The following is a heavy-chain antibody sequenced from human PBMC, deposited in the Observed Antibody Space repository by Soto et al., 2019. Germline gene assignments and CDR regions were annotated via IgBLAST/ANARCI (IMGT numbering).Heavy chain of an antibody. J-gene: IGHJ4*02. D-gene: IGHD3-22*01. CDR1: GFTFSDYY. V-gene: IGHV3-11*06. CDR3: ARDLVEGGYPTPHDY. CDR2: ISSSSSYT. Sequence: PGGSLRLSCAASGFTFSDYYMSWIRQAPGKGLEWVSYISSSSSYTNYADSVKGRFTISRDNAKNSLYLQMNSLRAEDTAVYYCARDLVEGGYPTPHDYWGKGTLVTVSS.